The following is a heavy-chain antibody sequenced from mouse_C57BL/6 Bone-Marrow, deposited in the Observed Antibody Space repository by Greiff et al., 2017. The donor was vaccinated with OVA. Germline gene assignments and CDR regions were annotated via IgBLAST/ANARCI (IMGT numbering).Heavy chain of an antibody. Sequence: QVHVKQPGAELVRPGSSVKLSCKASGYTFTSYWMDWVKQRPGQGLEWIGNIYPSDSETHYNQKFKDKATLTVDKSSSTAYMQLSSLTSEDSAVYYCARDWLDYWGQGTTLTVSS. CDR3: ARDWLDY. J-gene: IGHJ2*01. CDR1: GYTFTSYW. D-gene: IGHD4-1*01. V-gene: IGHV1-61*01. CDR2: IYPSDSET.